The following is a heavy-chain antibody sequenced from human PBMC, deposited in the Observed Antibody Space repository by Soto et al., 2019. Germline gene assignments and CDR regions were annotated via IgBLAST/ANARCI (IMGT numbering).Heavy chain of an antibody. CDR3: ARGLGGYSSSWYANYGMDV. J-gene: IGHJ6*02. D-gene: IGHD6-13*01. V-gene: IGHV1-8*01. CDR1: GYTFTSYD. CDR2: MNPNSGNT. Sequence: GASVKVSCKASGYTFTSYDINWVRQATGQGLEWMGWMNPNSGNTGYAQKFQGRVTMTRNTSISTAYMELSSLRPEDTAVYYCARGLGGYSSSWYANYGMDVWGQGTTVTVSS.